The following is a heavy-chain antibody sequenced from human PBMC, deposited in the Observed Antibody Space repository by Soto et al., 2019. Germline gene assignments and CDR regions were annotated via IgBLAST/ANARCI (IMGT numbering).Heavy chain of an antibody. CDR2: INPSGGAT. J-gene: IGHJ4*02. CDR1: GYTFTNFY. CDR3: ARAGHLVGAHDYFDY. D-gene: IGHD1-26*01. Sequence: ASVKVSCEASGYTFTNFYIHWVRQAPGQGLEGVGIINPSGGATNYARKFRGRVTMTRDTSTSTVYMDLSSLGSEDTAVYFCARAGHLVGAHDYFDYWGQGTLVTVSS. V-gene: IGHV1-46*01.